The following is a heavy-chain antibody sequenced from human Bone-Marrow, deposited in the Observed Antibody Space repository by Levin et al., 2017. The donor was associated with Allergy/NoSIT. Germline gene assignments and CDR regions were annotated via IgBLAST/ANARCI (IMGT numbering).Heavy chain of an antibody. CDR1: GGSLKSGPYS. V-gene: IGHV4-30-2*01. J-gene: IGHJ6*02. CDR3: ARDRPGDFYGMDV. Sequence: SETLSLTCAVSGGSLKSGPYSWSWIRQPPGKGLEWIGYIYHSGSTYYNPSLKSRVTISVDRTKNQFSLKLTSVTAADTAVYYCARDRPGDFYGMDVWGQGTTVTVSS. CDR2: IYHSGST.